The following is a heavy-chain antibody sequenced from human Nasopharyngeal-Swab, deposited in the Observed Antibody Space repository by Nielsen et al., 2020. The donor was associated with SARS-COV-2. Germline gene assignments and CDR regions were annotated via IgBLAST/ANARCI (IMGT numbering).Heavy chain of an antibody. Sequence: SETLSLTCTVSGGSITSSRHRWGWIRQPPGKGLQWIGQILINRYTEYHPSVRGRIIVYADTSENYFSLRLSSVTAADTAVYYCARLDPFGSEDKWGQGTLVTVSS. CDR2: ILINRYT. CDR1: GGSITSSRHR. D-gene: IGHD3-3*01. CDR3: ARLDPFGSEDK. V-gene: IGHV4-39*02. J-gene: IGHJ4*02.